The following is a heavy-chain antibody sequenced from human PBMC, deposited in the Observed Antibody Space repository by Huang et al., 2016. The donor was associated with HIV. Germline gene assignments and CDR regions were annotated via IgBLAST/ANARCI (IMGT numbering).Heavy chain of an antibody. V-gene: IGHV1-24*01. Sequence: QIHLLQSGYEVRKPGASVKVSCEVYGYPLTALSMHWVRQAPGKGLEWIASSDPTEGGKSNPQKFQCRVTLTEDKTADTRYMELSSRPAEDTAGYYCAIPRHVWGKGTPVIVSS. CDR2: SDPTEGGK. CDR1: GYPLTALS. J-gene: IGHJ6*04. CDR3: AIPRHV.